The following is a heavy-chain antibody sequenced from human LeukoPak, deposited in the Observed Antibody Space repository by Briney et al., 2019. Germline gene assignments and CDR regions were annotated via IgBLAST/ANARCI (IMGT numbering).Heavy chain of an antibody. V-gene: IGHV4-4*09. D-gene: IGHD3-3*01. J-gene: IGHJ6*03. CDR2: VYTSGST. CDR1: GGSISSYY. Sequence: PSETLSLTCTVSGGSISSYYWSWIRQPPGKGLEWIGYVYTSGSTNYNPSLKSRVTISVDTSKNQFSLKLSSVTAADTAVYYCARNYYDFWSGVLDYYMDVWGKGTTVTVSS. CDR3: ARNYYDFWSGVLDYYMDV.